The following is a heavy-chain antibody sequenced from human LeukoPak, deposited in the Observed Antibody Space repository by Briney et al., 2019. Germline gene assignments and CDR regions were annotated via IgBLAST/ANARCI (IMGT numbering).Heavy chain of an antibody. CDR3: AREMRSPRGGFDY. CDR1: SGSISSTSYY. D-gene: IGHD3-10*01. CDR2: MYCSGST. J-gene: IGHJ4*02. Sequence: SETLSLTCTVSSGSISSTSYYWGWIRQPPGRGREWIGSMYCSGSTYYNPSLKSRVTISVDTSKSQFSLKLSSVTAADTAVYYCAREMRSPRGGFDYWDQGTLVTVSS. V-gene: IGHV4-39*07.